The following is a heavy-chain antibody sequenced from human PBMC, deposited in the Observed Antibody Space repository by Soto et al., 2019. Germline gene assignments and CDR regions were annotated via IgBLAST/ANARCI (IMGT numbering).Heavy chain of an antibody. D-gene: IGHD6-13*01. CDR2: IYSGGST. J-gene: IGHJ4*02. V-gene: IGHV3-53*01. Sequence: GGSLRLSCAASGFTVSSNYMSWVRQAPGEGLEWVSVIYSGGSTYYADSVKGRFTISRDNSKNTLYLQMNSLRAEDTAVYYCARIAAAGWNYFDYWGQGTLVTVSS. CDR3: ARIAAAGWNYFDY. CDR1: GFTVSSNY.